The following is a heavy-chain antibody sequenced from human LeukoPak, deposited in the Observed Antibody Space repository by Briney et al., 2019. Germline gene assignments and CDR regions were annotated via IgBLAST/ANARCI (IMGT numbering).Heavy chain of an antibody. Sequence: SETLSLTCTVSGGSISSGSYYWSWIRQPAGKGLEWIGRIYTSGSTNYNPSLKSRVTISVDTSKNQFPLKLSSVTAADTAVYYCARGLDTAMAYNDCWGQGTLVTVSS. D-gene: IGHD5-18*01. CDR1: GGSISSGSYY. J-gene: IGHJ4*02. CDR3: ARGLDTAMAYNDC. V-gene: IGHV4-61*02. CDR2: IYTSGST.